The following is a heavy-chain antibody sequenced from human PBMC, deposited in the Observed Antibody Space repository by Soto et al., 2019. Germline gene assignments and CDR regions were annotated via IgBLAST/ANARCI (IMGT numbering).Heavy chain of an antibody. CDR2: ISYDGSNK. D-gene: IGHD6-19*01. CDR1: GFTFSSYA. V-gene: IGHV3-30-3*01. CDR3: ARGGWYLGIGGGTTFDY. Sequence: QVQLVESGGGVVQPGRSLRLSCAASGFTFSSYAMHWVRQAPGKGLEWVAVISYDGSNKYYADSVKGRFTISRDNSKNXXYLQMNSLRAEDTAVYYCARGGWYLGIGGGTTFDYWGQGTLVTVSS. J-gene: IGHJ4*02.